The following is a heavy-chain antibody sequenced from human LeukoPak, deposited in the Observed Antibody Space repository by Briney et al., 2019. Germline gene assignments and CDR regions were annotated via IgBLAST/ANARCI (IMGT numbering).Heavy chain of an antibody. D-gene: IGHD3-22*01. CDR1: GGSISSGGYS. CDR2: IYHSGST. V-gene: IGHV4-30-2*01. J-gene: IGHJ4*02. CDR3: ASLTYYDSSGYPVY. Sequence: PSQTLSLTCAVSGGSISSGGYSWSWIRQPPGKGLEWIGYIYHSGSTYYNPSLKSRVTISVDRSKNQFSLKLSSVTAADTAVYYCASLTYYDSSGYPVYWGQGTLVAVSS.